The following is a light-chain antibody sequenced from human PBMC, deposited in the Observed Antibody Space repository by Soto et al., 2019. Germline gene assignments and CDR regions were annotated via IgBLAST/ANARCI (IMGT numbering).Light chain of an antibody. CDR2: AAS. J-gene: IGKJ5*01. Sequence: IQLTQSPSSLSASVGDSVTITCRASQDIDNYLNWYQHRPGEAPKLLIYAASYLETGVPARFSGSGSGTDFSFTITSLQPEDSATYYCQQYDTRTTVTFGQGRRLEIK. CDR1: QDIDNY. CDR3: QQYDTRTTVT. V-gene: IGKV1-33*01.